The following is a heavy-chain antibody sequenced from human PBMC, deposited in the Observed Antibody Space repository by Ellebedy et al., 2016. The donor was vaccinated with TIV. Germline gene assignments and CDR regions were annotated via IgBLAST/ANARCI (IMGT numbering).Heavy chain of an antibody. D-gene: IGHD3-10*01. V-gene: IGHV4-39*01. CDR2: IYYSGGT. CDR3: ARHLLRDYYGSGSPNYWYFDL. Sequence: SETLSLTXTVSGGSIRSSSYYWGWIRQPPGKGLEWIANIYYSGGTYYNPSLKSRVTISVDTSKNQFSLKLSSLTAADTAVYHCARHLLRDYYGSGSPNYWYFDLWGRGTLVTVSS. CDR1: GGSIRSSSYY. J-gene: IGHJ2*01.